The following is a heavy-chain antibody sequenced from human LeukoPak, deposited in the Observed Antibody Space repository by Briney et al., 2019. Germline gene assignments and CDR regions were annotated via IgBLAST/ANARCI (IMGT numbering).Heavy chain of an antibody. J-gene: IGHJ2*01. CDR2: IYYTGST. V-gene: IGHV4-59*01. CDR1: GVSLSDYY. Sequence: SETLSLTCTVSGVSLSDYYWSWVREPPGKGLEWIGYIYYTGSTDYNPSLPSRVTISLETSMHQTCLNLRSMTATDTGVYYWARRTYYDTLTGYNYWFFDLWGSDTGVTVSS. CDR3: ARRTYYDTLTGYNYWFFDL. D-gene: IGHD3-9*01.